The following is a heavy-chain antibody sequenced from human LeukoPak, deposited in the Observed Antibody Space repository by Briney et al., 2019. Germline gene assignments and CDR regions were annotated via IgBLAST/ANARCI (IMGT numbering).Heavy chain of an antibody. J-gene: IGHJ4*02. Sequence: ASVKISCKASGYILSRYYIHWVRQAPGQGLEWMGIIDPSGGSTIYAQRFQGRVTMTRDTSTNTAYMELSSLRSDDTATYFCARRYYFDYWGQGTLVTVSS. V-gene: IGHV1-46*01. CDR2: IDPSGGST. CDR3: ARRYYFDY. CDR1: GYILSRYY.